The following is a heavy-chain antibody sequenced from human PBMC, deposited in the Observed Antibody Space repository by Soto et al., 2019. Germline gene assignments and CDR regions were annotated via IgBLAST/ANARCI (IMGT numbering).Heavy chain of an antibody. CDR3: ATAVGDYESYYYGMDV. V-gene: IGHV1-69*01. D-gene: IGHD4-17*01. Sequence: QVQLVQSGAEVKKPGSSVKVSCKASGGTFSSYAISWVRQAPGQGLEWMGGIIPIFGTANYAQKFQGRVTITADESTSTAYMGLSSLRSEDTAVYYCATAVGDYESYYYGMDVWGQGTTVTVSS. J-gene: IGHJ6*02. CDR2: IIPIFGTA. CDR1: GGTFSSYA.